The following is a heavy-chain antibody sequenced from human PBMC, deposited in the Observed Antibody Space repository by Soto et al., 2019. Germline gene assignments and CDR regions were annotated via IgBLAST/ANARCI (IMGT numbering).Heavy chain of an antibody. CDR3: VQGYGGLDG. CDR1: GFTFSTYW. V-gene: IGHV3-7*01. CDR2: IKPDGSQR. J-gene: IGHJ4*02. D-gene: IGHD3-16*01. Sequence: GGSLRLSCEASGFTFSTYWMSWIRQAPGKGLEWVGNIKPDGSQRYIVDSVQGRFTMSRDNAKNTAFLQMNSLRAEDTAVYYCVQGYGGLDGWGQGTLVTVSS.